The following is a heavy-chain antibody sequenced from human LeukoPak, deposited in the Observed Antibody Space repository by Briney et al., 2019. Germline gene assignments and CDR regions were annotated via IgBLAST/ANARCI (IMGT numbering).Heavy chain of an antibody. J-gene: IGHJ4*02. Sequence: PGGSLRLSCAASGFTFSSYAMSWVRQAPGKGLEWVSAISGSGGSTYYVDSVKGRFTISRDNSKNTLYLQMNSLRAEDTAVYYCAKDGDSSGWYFSFDYWGQGTLVTVSS. D-gene: IGHD6-19*01. CDR1: GFTFSSYA. CDR3: AKDGDSSGWYFSFDY. CDR2: ISGSGGST. V-gene: IGHV3-23*01.